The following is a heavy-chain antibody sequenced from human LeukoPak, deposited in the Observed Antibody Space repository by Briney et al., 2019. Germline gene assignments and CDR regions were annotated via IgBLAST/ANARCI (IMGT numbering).Heavy chain of an antibody. V-gene: IGHV3-23*01. CDR1: GFTFSSNA. CDR2: ISGSGGST. Sequence: GGSLRLSCAASGFTFSSNAMSWVRQAPGKGLEWVSAISGSGGSTYYADSVKGRLTISRDNSKNTLYLQMNSLRAEDTAVYYCAKANMVRGVTLKFDYWGQGTLVTVSS. J-gene: IGHJ4*02. CDR3: AKANMVRGVTLKFDY. D-gene: IGHD3-10*01.